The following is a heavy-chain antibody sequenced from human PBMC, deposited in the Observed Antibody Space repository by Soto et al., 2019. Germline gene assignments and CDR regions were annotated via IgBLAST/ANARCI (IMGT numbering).Heavy chain of an antibody. CDR3: ARGRRPITIFGVFPYHYYDLDV. CDR1: GGTFTMYA. Sequence: QLVQSETEVKKPGSSVRVSCMASGGTFTMYAFSWVRQTPGQGLEWVGGIIPKFGKPNYAQKFQGRLTISADKSTGIVYLEVTSLRSDDTAVYYCARGRRPITIFGVFPYHYYDLDVWGQGTTVTVSS. V-gene: IGHV1-69*06. D-gene: IGHD3-3*01. J-gene: IGHJ6*02. CDR2: IIPKFGKP.